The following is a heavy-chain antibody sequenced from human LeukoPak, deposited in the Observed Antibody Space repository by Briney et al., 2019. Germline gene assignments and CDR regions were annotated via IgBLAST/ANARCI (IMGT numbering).Heavy chain of an antibody. CDR2: IYWNDKK. J-gene: IGHJ4*02. CDR3: GHNPITEHFDY. D-gene: IGHD1-14*01. CDR1: GFSLSTSGVS. Sequence: ESGPTLVKPTQTLTLTCTFSGFSLSTSGVSVGWIRQPPGNALEWLALIYWNDKKRYSPSLKSRLNITKDTSKNQVVLTMTNMDPVETARYYCGHNPITEHFDYWGQGTLVTVSS. V-gene: IGHV2-5*01.